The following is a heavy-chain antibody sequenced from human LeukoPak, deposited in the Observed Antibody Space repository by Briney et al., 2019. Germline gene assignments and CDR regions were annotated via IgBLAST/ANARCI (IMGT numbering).Heavy chain of an antibody. V-gene: IGHV3-66*04. CDR2: IYRGGST. D-gene: IGHD2-2*01. Sequence: GGSLRLSCTVSGFTVSSNHMTWVRQAPGKGLEWVSLIYRGGSTYYANFVKGRFTISRESSRDTLYLQMNNLRAEDTAVYYCVRPKHSSTSWLHYGMDVWGQGTTVTVSS. J-gene: IGHJ6*02. CDR3: VRPKHSSTSWLHYGMDV. CDR1: GFTVSSNH.